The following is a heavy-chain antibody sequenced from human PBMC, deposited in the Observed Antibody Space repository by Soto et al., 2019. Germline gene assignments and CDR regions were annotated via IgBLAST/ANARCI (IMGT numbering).Heavy chain of an antibody. CDR3: ARSRGVVTAMAGRGYYYGMDV. Sequence: ASVKVSCKASGGTFSSYAISWVRQAPGQGLEWMGGIIPIFGTANYAQKFQGRVTITADESTSTAYMELSSLRSGDTAVYYCARSRGVVTAMAGRGYYYGMDVWGQGTTVTVSS. CDR1: GGTFSSYA. J-gene: IGHJ6*02. CDR2: IIPIFGTA. D-gene: IGHD2-21*02. V-gene: IGHV1-69*13.